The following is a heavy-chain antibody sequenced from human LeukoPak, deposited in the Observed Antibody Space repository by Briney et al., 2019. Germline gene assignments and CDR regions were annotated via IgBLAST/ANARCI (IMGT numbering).Heavy chain of an antibody. CDR3: ASGYYYYFDY. Sequence: PSETLSLTCTVSGGSISSGGHYWSWIRQPAGKGLEYLGRIYSTGSTNYNPSLRSRVTISVDTSKNQFSLKLSSVTAADTAVYYCASGYYYYFDYWGQGTLVTVSS. D-gene: IGHD3-22*01. CDR1: GGSISSGGHY. J-gene: IGHJ4*02. V-gene: IGHV4-61*02. CDR2: IYSTGST.